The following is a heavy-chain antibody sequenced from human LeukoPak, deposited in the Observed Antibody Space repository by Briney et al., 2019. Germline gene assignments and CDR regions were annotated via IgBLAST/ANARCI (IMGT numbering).Heavy chain of an antibody. J-gene: IGHJ4*02. V-gene: IGHV3-21*01. D-gene: IGHD1-26*01. CDR1: GFTFSTYS. CDR3: ASSGSYRFDY. CDR2: ISSNNRYI. Sequence: PGGSLRLSCAASGFTFSTYSMNWVRQAPGKGLEWVSSISSNNRYIYYADSVKGRFTISRDNAKNSLYLQMNSLRDEDTAVYYCASSGSYRFDYWGQGTLVTVSS.